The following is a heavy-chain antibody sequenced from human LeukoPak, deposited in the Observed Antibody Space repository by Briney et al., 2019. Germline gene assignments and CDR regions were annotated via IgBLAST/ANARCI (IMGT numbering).Heavy chain of an antibody. CDR1: GFTFSSYS. D-gene: IGHD2-15*01. V-gene: IGHV3-21*01. J-gene: IGHJ4*02. CDR2: ISSSSSYI. CDR3: ARVSPARILGYCSGGSCYSFDY. Sequence: PGGSLRLSCAASGFTFSSYSMNWVHQAPGKGLEWVSSISSSSSYIYYADSVKGRFTISRDNAKNSLYLQMNSLRAEDTAVYYCARVSPARILGYCSGGSCYSFDYWGQGTLVTVSS.